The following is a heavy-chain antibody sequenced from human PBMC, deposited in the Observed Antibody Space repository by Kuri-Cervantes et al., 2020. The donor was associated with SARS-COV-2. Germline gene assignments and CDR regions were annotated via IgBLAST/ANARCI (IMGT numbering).Heavy chain of an antibody. CDR3: ARGQSLGRRWEYYVMDV. CDR2: IYTSGST. V-gene: IGHV4-61*02. J-gene: IGHJ6*02. D-gene: IGHD1-26*01. Sequence: SETLSLTCTVSGGSVNSGSYYWNWIRQPAGKELEWIGRIYTSGSTNYNPSFKSRVTMSVDTSNNQVTLRLTSVTAADTAIYYCARGQSLGRRWEYYVMDVWGQGTTVTVSS. CDR1: GGSVNSGSYY.